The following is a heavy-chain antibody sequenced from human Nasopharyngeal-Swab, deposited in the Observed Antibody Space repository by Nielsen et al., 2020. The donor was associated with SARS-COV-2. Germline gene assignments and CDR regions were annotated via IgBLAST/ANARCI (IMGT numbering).Heavy chain of an antibody. Sequence: GSLRLSCAVYGGSFSASYWGWIRQPPGRGLEWIAEINHSGTTNYNPSLKSRATLSVDTSVNQVSLELSSVTAADTAVYYCARGLSGIVPSPILGLGPYYSYYYMDVWGKGTTVTVSS. J-gene: IGHJ6*03. D-gene: IGHD2-2*01. CDR2: INHSGTT. V-gene: IGHV4-34*01. CDR3: ARGLSGIVPSPILGLGPYYSYYYMDV. CDR1: GGSFSASY.